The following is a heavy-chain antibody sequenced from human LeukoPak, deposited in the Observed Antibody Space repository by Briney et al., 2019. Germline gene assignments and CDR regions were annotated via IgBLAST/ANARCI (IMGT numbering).Heavy chain of an antibody. Sequence: GRTLRLSCAASGFTFSSYVIHWVRQAPGKGLEWVAVMWYDGSSSYYSDSVKGRFTISRDISKSTLYLQMDSLSGEDTAVYYCARARTHRYGDYFGDLDYWGQGTLVTVSS. D-gene: IGHD4-17*01. V-gene: IGHV3-33*01. CDR2: MWYDGSSS. CDR1: GFTFSSYV. CDR3: ARARTHRYGDYFGDLDY. J-gene: IGHJ4*02.